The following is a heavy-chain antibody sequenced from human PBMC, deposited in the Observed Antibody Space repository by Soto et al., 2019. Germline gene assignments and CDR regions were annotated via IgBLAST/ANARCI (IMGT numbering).Heavy chain of an antibody. CDR3: ARGGGSPDY. V-gene: IGHV4-59*01. CDR2: IYYSGST. Sequence: QVQLQESVPGLVKPSETLSLMCTVSGGSISSNYWSWIRQPPGKGLEYIGYIYYSGSTNYNPSLKSRVTISVDTSKNQFSLKLSSVTAADTAVYYCARGGGSPDYWGQGTLVTVSS. D-gene: IGHD3-10*01. CDR1: GGSISSNY. J-gene: IGHJ4*02.